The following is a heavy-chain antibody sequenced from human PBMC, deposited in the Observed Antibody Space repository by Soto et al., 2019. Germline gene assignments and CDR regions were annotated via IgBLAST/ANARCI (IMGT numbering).Heavy chain of an antibody. CDR1: GGTFSSYA. CDR3: ATVQRIALMVVDTGEYYYGMGV. D-gene: IGHD3-22*01. Sequence: SVKASSKASGGTFSSYAISWVRQAPGQGLEWMGGIIPIFGTANSAQKFQGRVTITADKSTSTAYPEPSSLRSEDTPVYYCATVQRIALMVVDTGEYYYGMGVWGQGTTVTVCS. J-gene: IGHJ6*02. CDR2: IIPIFGTA. V-gene: IGHV1-69*06.